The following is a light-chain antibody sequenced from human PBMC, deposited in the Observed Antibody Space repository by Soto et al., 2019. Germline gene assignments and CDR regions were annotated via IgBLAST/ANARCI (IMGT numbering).Light chain of an antibody. J-gene: IGLJ2*01. CDR3: CSYGGRLVI. Sequence: ALTQPRSVSGSPGQSVTISCTGTSSDVGGYNYVSWYQHHPGKAPKLMIYDVSKRPSGVPDRFSGSKSGNTASLTISGLQAEDEADYHCCSYGGRLVIFGGGTKVTVL. V-gene: IGLV2-11*01. CDR2: DVS. CDR1: SSDVGGYNY.